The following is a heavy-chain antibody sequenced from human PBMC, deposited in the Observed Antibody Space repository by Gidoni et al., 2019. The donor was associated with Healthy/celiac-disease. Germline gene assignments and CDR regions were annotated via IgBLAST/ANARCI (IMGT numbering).Heavy chain of an antibody. CDR3: AVEYGSGFDY. D-gene: IGHD3-10*01. CDR1: SYG. CDR2: ISYDGSNK. V-gene: IGHV3-30*03. Sequence: SYGMHWVRQAPGKVLEWVAVISYDGSNKYYADSVKGRFTISRDNSKNTLYLQMNSLRAEDPAVYYCAVEYGSGFDYWGQGTLVTVSS. J-gene: IGHJ4*02.